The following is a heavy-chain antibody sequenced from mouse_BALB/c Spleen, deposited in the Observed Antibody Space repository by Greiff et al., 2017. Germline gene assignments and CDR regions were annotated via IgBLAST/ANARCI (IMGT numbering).Heavy chain of an antibody. J-gene: IGHJ4*01. V-gene: IGHV6-6*02. CDR3: TSMTPYYYAMDY. CDR1: GFTFSNYW. Sequence: EVKLEESGGGLVQPGGSMKLSCVASGFTFSNYWMNWVRQSPEKGLEWVAEIRLKSNNYATHYAESVKGRFTISRDDSKSSVYLQMNNLRAEDTGIYYCTSMTPYYYAMDYWGQGTSVTVSS. D-gene: IGHD2-3*01. CDR2: IRLKSNNYAT.